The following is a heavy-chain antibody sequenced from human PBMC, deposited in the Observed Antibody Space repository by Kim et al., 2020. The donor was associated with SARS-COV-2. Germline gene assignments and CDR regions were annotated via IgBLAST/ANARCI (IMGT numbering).Heavy chain of an antibody. CDR2: IKQDGSEK. V-gene: IGHV3-7*01. CDR3: ESHFASTSQRASFDY. Sequence: GGSLRLSCAASGFTFSRYWMSWVRQAPGKGLEWVANIKQDGSEKDYVDSVKGRFTISRDNAGNSLFLQMNSLRAEDTAVYYCESHFASTSQRASFDYWG. J-gene: IGHJ4*01. CDR1: GFTFSRYW.